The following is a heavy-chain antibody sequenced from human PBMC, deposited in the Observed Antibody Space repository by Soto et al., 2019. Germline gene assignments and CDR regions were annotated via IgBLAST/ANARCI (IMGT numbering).Heavy chain of an antibody. Sequence: QVQLVESGGGVVQPGRSLRLSCAASGFTFSSYVMHWVRQAPGKGLEWVAVVSNDGSNKDYADSVKGRFTISRDNSKNTLYLQMNSLRGEDTAVDYCAQVLITYTIGWYHPHFDYWGQGTLVTVSS. V-gene: IGHV3-30*03. J-gene: IGHJ4*02. CDR2: VSNDGSNK. D-gene: IGHD6-19*01. CDR3: AQVLITYTIGWYHPHFDY. CDR1: GFTFSSYV.